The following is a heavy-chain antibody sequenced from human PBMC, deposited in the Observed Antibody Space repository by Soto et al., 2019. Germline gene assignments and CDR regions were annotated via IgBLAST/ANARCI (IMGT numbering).Heavy chain of an antibody. CDR1: GYTFTSYY. V-gene: IGHV1-46*01. J-gene: IGHJ4*02. CDR3: ARDTTRAYSSGPDDY. CDR2: INPSGGST. Sequence: GASVKVSCKASGYTFTSYYMHWVRQAPGQGLEWMGIINPSGGSTSYAQKFQGRVTMTRDTSTSTVYMELSSLRSEDTAVYYCARDTTRAYSSGPDDYRGQGTLVTVSS. D-gene: IGHD6-19*01.